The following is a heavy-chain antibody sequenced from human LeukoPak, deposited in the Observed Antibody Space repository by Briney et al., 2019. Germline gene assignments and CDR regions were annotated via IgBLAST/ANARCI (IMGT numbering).Heavy chain of an antibody. J-gene: IGHJ4*02. V-gene: IGHV3-74*01. CDR2: INSDGSNT. CDR1: GLTFSTYW. D-gene: IGHD6-19*01. Sequence: GGSLRLSCAASGLTFSTYWMHWVRQTPGKGLVWVSHINSDGSNTGYADSVKGRFTISRDNAKNTLYLQMNSLRAEDTAVYYCVKDSGWFHFDSWGQGTLVTVSS. CDR3: VKDSGWFHFDS.